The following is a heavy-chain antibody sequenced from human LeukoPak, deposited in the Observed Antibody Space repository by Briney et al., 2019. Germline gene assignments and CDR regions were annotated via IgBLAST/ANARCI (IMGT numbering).Heavy chain of an antibody. V-gene: IGHV3-23*01. CDR2: ISANGGSK. CDR3: AKTSDQLLYSKFDF. J-gene: IGHJ4*02. Sequence: GGSLRLSCAASGFTFTSYAMSWVRQAPGQGLEWVSSISANGGSKYYADSVKGRLTISRADSKSTVYLQMNSLRADDTAVYYCAKTSDQLLYSKFDFWGQGTLVTVSS. CDR1: GFTFTSYA. D-gene: IGHD2-2*02.